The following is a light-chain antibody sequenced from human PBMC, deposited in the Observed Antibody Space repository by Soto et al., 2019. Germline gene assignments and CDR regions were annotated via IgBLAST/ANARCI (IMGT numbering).Light chain of an antibody. CDR1: SSNIGINF. CDR2: ENE. J-gene: IGLJ3*02. V-gene: IGLV1-51*02. Sequence: QSVLTQPPSVSAAPGQKVTISCSGRSSNIGINFVSWYQKLPGTATKLLIYENERRPSGIPDRFSGSKSGTSATLAITGLQTGDEADYYCATWDATLSAAVFGGGTKLTVL. CDR3: ATWDATLSAAV.